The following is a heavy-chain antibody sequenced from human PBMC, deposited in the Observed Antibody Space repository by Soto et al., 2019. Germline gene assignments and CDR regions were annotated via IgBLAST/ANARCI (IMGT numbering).Heavy chain of an antibody. V-gene: IGHV6-1*01. J-gene: IGHJ4*02. Sequence: SQTLSLTCARSGDSVSRTGVAWNWIRQSPSRGLEWLGRTYYRSKWYKDYAVSVKSRIIIDADTFRNQFSLHLNSVTPEDTAVYYCARDRMTSDYYFDFWGQGTQVTVSS. CDR1: GDSVSRTGVA. CDR3: ARDRMTSDYYFDF. CDR2: TYYRSKWYK.